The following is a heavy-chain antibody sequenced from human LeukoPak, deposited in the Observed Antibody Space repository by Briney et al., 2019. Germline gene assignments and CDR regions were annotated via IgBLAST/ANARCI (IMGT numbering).Heavy chain of an antibody. D-gene: IGHD2-8*02. J-gene: IGHJ4*02. Sequence: GGSLRLSCAASGFTVSSKYMIWVRQAPGKGLEWVSIIYSGGSTSYADSVKGRFTISRDNSKNTLYLQMNSLRAEDTAVYYCAASVTTAGGFDDWGQGTLATVSS. CDR1: GFTVSSKY. CDR2: IYSGGST. CDR3: AASVTTAGGFDD. V-gene: IGHV3-53*01.